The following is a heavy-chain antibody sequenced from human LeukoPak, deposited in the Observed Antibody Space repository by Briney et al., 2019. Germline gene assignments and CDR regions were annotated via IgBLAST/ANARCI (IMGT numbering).Heavy chain of an antibody. D-gene: IGHD2-21*02. Sequence: PSETLSLTCNVSGGSISSGDKYWSWIRQPPGKGLEWIGYIYYSRRTYYNPSLKSRLTISVDTSENQFSLHLTSVTAADTAVYFCARVTRWAGLDFWGQGTLVTVSS. CDR2: IYYSRRT. CDR3: ARVTRWAGLDF. J-gene: IGHJ4*02. V-gene: IGHV4-30-4*01. CDR1: GGSISSGDKY.